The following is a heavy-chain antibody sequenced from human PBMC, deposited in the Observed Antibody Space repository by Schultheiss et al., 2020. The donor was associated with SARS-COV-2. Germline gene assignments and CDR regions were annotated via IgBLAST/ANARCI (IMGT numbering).Heavy chain of an antibody. CDR3: ARDKY. CDR2: INSDGNSV. V-gene: IGHV3-74*01. Sequence: GGSLRLSCAASGFTFSQHDMHWVRQGPGKGLVWVSRINSDGNSVLYADSVKGRFTISRDNAKNTLYLQMNSLRAEDTAVYYCARDKYWGQGTMVTVSS. D-gene: IGHD2/OR15-2a*01. J-gene: IGHJ3*01. CDR1: GFTFSQHD.